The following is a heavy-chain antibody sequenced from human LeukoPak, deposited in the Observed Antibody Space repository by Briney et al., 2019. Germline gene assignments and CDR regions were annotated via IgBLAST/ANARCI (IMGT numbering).Heavy chain of an antibody. Sequence: NPSQTLSLTCTVSGGSISSGDYYWSWIRQPPGKGLEWIGYIYYSGITYYNPSVKSPVTISVDTSKNQFSMKLSSVTAADTAVYYCALSIAAAGTADFQHWGQGTLVTVSS. CDR3: ALSIAAAGTADFQH. J-gene: IGHJ1*01. CDR2: IYYSGIT. V-gene: IGHV4-30-4*01. D-gene: IGHD6-13*01. CDR1: GGSISSGDYY.